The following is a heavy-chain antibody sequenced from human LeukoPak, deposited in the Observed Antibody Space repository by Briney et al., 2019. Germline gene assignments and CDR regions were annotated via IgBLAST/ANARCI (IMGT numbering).Heavy chain of an antibody. CDR2: ISGSGGST. D-gene: IGHD2-8*01. V-gene: IGHV3-23*01. J-gene: IGHJ4*02. CDR1: GFTFSDYY. Sequence: GGSLRLSCAASGFTFSDYYMSWIRQAPGKGLEWVSAISGSGGSTYYADSVKGRFTISRDNSKNTLYLQMNSLRAEDTAVFYCAKGGYCSNGLCCTDFDYWGQGILVTVSS. CDR3: AKGGYCSNGLCCTDFDY.